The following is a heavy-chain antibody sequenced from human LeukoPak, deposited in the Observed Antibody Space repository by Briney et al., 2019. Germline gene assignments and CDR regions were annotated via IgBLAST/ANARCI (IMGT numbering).Heavy chain of an antibody. CDR2: ITGSGGNT. V-gene: IGHV3-23*01. CDR3: AVDWYDSSGYGTFDY. Sequence: PGGPLRLSCAASGFSFSSYGMSWVPQGPGKALEGGSTITGSGGNTDYADPVKGRFTIARDNSKNTLYLQMHSLRAEDTAVYYCAVDWYDSSGYGTFDYWGQGTLVTVSS. CDR1: GFSFSSYG. J-gene: IGHJ4*02. D-gene: IGHD3-22*01.